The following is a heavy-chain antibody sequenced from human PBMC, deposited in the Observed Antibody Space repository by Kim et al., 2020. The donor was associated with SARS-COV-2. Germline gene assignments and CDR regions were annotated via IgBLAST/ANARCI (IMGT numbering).Heavy chain of an antibody. CDR3: ARLGVATIDYWYFDL. Sequence: PSLKSRVTISVDTSKNQFSLKLSSVTAADTAVYYCARLGVATIDYWYFDLWGRGTLVTVSS. D-gene: IGHD5-12*01. J-gene: IGHJ2*01. V-gene: IGHV4-34*01.